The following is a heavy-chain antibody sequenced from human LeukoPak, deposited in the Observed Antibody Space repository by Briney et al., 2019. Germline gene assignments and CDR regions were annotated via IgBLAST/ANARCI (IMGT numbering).Heavy chain of an antibody. D-gene: IGHD3-3*01. CDR3: ARGSQYDFWSGYYPPYYFDY. V-gene: IGHV3-11*01. CDR1: GFIFSDYY. J-gene: IGHJ4*02. CDR2: ISSGGGTI. Sequence: GGSLRLSCVGSGFIFSDYYMSWIRRAPGKGLEWISYISSGGGTIYYGDSVKGRFTISRDNSKNTLYLQMNSLRAEDTAVYYCARGSQYDFWSGYYPPYYFDYWGQGTLVTVSS.